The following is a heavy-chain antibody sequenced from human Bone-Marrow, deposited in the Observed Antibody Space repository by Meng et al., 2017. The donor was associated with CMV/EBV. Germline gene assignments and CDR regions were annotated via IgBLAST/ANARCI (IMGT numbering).Heavy chain of an antibody. V-gene: IGHV3-7*01. CDR2: IKPDGSDQ. CDR1: GFTFGSHW. CDR3: TGDEITVSGANFDS. Sequence: GESLKISCAASGFTFGSHWMRWVRQAPGKGLEWVASIKPDGSDQYYVASVKGRFTVSRDNAQKSLSLQLDSLRVEDTALYYCTGDEITVSGANFDSWGRGTLVAVSS. D-gene: IGHD2-2*01. J-gene: IGHJ4*02.